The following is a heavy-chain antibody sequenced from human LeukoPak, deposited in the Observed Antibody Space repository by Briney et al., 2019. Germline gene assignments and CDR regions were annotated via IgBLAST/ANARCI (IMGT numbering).Heavy chain of an antibody. CDR3: ARHRRYYDTRGSPLGWFDP. V-gene: IGHV4-59*11. CDR2: IFYTGST. CDR1: DHSISSHY. D-gene: IGHD3-22*01. Sequence: SETLTLTCIVYDHSISSHYWTWIRQPPGKELEWIGFIFYTGSTNYNPSLTSRVTMSVDTSKNQFSLKMTSVTAADTAVYYCARHRRYYDTRGSPLGWFDPWGPGTLVTVSS. J-gene: IGHJ5*02.